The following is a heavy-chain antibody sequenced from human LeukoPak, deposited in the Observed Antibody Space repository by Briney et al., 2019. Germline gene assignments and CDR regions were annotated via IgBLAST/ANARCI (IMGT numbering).Heavy chain of an antibody. J-gene: IGHJ3*02. CDR3: AKDDGLIEYSSSRSAFGI. CDR1: GFTFSSYG. CDR2: IRYDGSNK. D-gene: IGHD6-6*01. Sequence: GGSLRLSCAASGFTFSSYGMHWVRQAPGKGLEWVAFIRYDGSNKYYADSVKGRFTISRDNSKITLYLQMNSLRAEDTAVYYCAKDDGLIEYSSSRSAFGIWGQGTMVTVSS. V-gene: IGHV3-30*02.